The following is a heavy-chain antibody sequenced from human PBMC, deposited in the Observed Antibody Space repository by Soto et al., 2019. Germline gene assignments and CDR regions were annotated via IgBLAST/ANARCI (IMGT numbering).Heavy chain of an antibody. CDR3: ARHMADNWSNYYYYYYGMHV. V-gene: IGHV1-69*06. J-gene: IGHJ6*02. CDR1: GGTFSSYA. Sequence: QVQLVQSGAEVKKPGSSVKVSCKASGGTFSSYAISWVRQAPGQGLEWMGGIIPIFGTANYAQKFQGRVTITADKSTSTAYMELSSLRSEDTAVYYCARHMADNWSNYYYYYYGMHVWGQGTTVTVSS. CDR2: IIPIFGTA. D-gene: IGHD1-1*01.